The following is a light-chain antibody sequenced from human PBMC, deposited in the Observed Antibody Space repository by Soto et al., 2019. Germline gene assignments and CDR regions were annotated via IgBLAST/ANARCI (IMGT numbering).Light chain of an antibody. Sequence: QSALTQPASVSGSPGQSITISCTGTSSDVGGYNYVSWYQQHPGKAPKLMIYEVSNRPSGVSNRFSGSKSGNTASPTISGLQAEDEAEYYCSSYTSSSTLFGGGTKLTVL. CDR2: EVS. J-gene: IGLJ2*01. V-gene: IGLV2-14*01. CDR1: SSDVGGYNY. CDR3: SSYTSSSTL.